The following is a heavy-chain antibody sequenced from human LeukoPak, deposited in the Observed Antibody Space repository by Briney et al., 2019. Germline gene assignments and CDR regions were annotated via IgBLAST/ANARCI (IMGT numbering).Heavy chain of an antibody. D-gene: IGHD1-26*01. J-gene: IGHJ6*03. V-gene: IGHV1-2*02. CDR3: ASSTSSKYSGSYGTWDYYYYMDV. Sequence: ASVKVSCKASGYTFTGYYMHWVRQAPGQGLEWMGWINPNSGGTNYAQKFQGRVTMTRDTSISTAYMELSRLRSDDTAVYYCASSTSSKYSGSYGTWDYYYYMDVWGKGTTVTVSS. CDR2: INPNSGGT. CDR1: GYTFTGYY.